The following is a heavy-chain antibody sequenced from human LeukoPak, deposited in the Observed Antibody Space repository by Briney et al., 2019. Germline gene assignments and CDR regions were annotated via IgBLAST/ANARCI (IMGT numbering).Heavy chain of an antibody. CDR2: IYYSGNT. J-gene: IGHJ2*01. CDR3: ARRKSRWYFDL. Sequence: PSETLSLTCTVSGGSITSSSYYWGWIRQPPGKGLEWVGSIYYSGNTYYNPSLKSQGTIYVDTHNNQFSLKLTSVTAADTAVYYCARRKSRWYFDLWGRGTLVTVSS. CDR1: GGSITSSSYY. V-gene: IGHV4-39*01.